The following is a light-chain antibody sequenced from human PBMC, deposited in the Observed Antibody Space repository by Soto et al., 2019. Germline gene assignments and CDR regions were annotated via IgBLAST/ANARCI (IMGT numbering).Light chain of an antibody. CDR1: QSISSY. CDR3: QQSTTWPRT. V-gene: IGKV3-11*01. J-gene: IGKJ5*01. CDR2: DAS. Sequence: LTQSPSTLSLSPGDRATLSCRASQSISSYLAWYQHKPGQAPRLLFYDASTRTTGIPSRFSGSGSGTDFTLTISSLEPEDFAAYYCQQSTTWPRTFGQGTRLEIK.